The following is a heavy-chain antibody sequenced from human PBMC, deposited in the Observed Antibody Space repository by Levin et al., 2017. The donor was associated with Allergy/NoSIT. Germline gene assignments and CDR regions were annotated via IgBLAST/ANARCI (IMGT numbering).Heavy chain of an antibody. Sequence: GASVKVSCKASGYTFIGYYIHWVRQAPGQGLEWMGRINPNSGGTNFAQMFQGRVTMTRDTSISTAYMELNRLRSDDTAVYYCAREGTGSLSSFPSWGQGTLVTVSS. CDR1: GYTFIGYY. V-gene: IGHV1-2*06. CDR3: AREGTGSLSSFPS. D-gene: IGHD3-10*01. CDR2: INPNSGGT. J-gene: IGHJ5*02.